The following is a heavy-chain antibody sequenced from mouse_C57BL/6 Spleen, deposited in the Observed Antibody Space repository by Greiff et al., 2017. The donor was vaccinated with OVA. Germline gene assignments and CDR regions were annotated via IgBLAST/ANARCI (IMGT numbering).Heavy chain of an antibody. J-gene: IGHJ3*01. CDR1: GYAFSSSW. Sequence: VKLQESGPELVKPGASVKISCKASGYAFSSSWMNWVKQRPGKGLEWIGRIYPGDGDTNYNGKFKGKATLTADKSSSTAYMQLSSLTSEDSAVYFCARYDDYDLSRFAYWGQGTLVTVSA. CDR3: ARYDDYDLSRFAY. D-gene: IGHD2-4*01. CDR2: IYPGDGDT. V-gene: IGHV1-82*01.